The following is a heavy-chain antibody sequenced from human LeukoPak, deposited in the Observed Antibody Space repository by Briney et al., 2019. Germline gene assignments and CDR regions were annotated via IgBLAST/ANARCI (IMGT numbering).Heavy chain of an antibody. J-gene: IGHJ6*02. CDR1: GGSISGYY. CDR2: IHYTGGT. V-gene: IGHV4-59*12. CDR3: ARVELRNYGMDV. Sequence: PSETLSLTCTVSGGSISGYYWIWIRQPPGKGLEWIGYIHYTGGTTYNPSLKSRLTISVDTSKNHFSLKLSSVTAADTAVYYCARVELRNYGMDVWGQGTTVTVSS. D-gene: IGHD3-3*01.